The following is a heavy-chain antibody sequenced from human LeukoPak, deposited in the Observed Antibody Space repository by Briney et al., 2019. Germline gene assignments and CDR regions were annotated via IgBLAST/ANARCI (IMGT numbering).Heavy chain of an antibody. J-gene: IGHJ5*02. V-gene: IGHV4-59*12. CDR1: GVSISTYY. Sequence: PSETLSLTCTVSGVSISTYYWSWIRQPPGKGLEWIGYIYYSGSINYNPSLKSRVTISVDTSKNQFSLKLSSVTAADTAVYYCAREGWAVAGGLNWFDPWGQGTLVTVSS. CDR3: AREGWAVAGGLNWFDP. D-gene: IGHD6-19*01. CDR2: IYYSGSI.